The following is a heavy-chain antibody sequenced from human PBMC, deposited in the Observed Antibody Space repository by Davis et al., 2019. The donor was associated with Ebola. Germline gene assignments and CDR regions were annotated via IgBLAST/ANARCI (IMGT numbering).Heavy chain of an antibody. V-gene: IGHV3-23*01. CDR2: ISGSGGST. CDR3: AKRKNYYGSGSSFDY. J-gene: IGHJ4*02. CDR1: GFTFSSYA. D-gene: IGHD3-10*01. Sequence: GESLKISCAASGFTFSSYAMSWVRQAPGKGLEWVSAISGSGGSTYYADSVKGRFTISRDNSKNTLYLQMNSLRAEDTAVYYCAKRKNYYGSGSSFDYWGQGTLVTVSS.